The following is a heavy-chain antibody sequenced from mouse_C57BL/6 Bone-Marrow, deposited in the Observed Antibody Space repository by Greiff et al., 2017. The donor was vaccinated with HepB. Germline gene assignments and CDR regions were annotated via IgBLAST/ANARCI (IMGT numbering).Heavy chain of an antibody. CDR3: ARDQGYGKGFAY. CDR1: GFTFSSYA. D-gene: IGHD2-1*01. J-gene: IGHJ3*01. CDR2: ISDGGSYT. Sequence: EVQGVESGGGLVKPGGSLKLSCAASGFTFSSYAMSWVRQTPEKRLEWVATISDGGSYTYYPDNVKGRFTISRDNAKNNLYLQMSHLKSEDTAMYYCARDQGYGKGFAYWGQGTLVTASA. V-gene: IGHV5-4*01.